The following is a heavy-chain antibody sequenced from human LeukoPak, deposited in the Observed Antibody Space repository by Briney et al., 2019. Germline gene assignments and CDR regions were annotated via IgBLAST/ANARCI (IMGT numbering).Heavy chain of an antibody. J-gene: IGHJ4*02. CDR2: VSHSGST. D-gene: IGHD2-2*01. V-gene: IGHV4-30-2*01. CDR1: GGSISSGSYY. CDR3: ARDSDCSSTSCYLV. Sequence: PSQTLSLTCTVSGGSISSGSYYWSWIRQPPGKGLEWIGYVSHSGSTYYNPSLKSRVTISVDTSKNQFSLKLSSVTAADTAVYYCARDSDCSSTSCYLVWGQGTLVTVSS.